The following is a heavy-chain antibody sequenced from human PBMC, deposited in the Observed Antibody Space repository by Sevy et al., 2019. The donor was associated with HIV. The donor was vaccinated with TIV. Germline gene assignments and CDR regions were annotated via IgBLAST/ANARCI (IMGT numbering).Heavy chain of an antibody. CDR2: INPNSGDT. Sequence: ASVKVSCKASGYTFTGQYIHWVRQAPGQGLEWMGWINPNSGDTKYAQELKGRVTMTRATSISTAHMELSGLKSDDTAVYYCSGDLRLRGYSYGCFDYWGQGTLVTVSS. CDR3: SGDLRLRGYSYGCFDY. D-gene: IGHD5-18*01. CDR1: GYTFTGQY. J-gene: IGHJ4*02. V-gene: IGHV1-2*02.